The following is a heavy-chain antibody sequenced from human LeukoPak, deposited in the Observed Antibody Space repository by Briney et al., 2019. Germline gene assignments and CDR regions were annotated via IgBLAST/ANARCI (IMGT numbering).Heavy chain of an antibody. J-gene: IGHJ6*04. D-gene: IGHD3-9*01. CDR3: ARAPRYYDILTGSYYYYGMDV. CDR1: GFTFSSYW. CDR2: INSDGSSI. Sequence: GGSLRLSCAASGFTFSSYWMHWVRQVPGKGLGWVSRINSDGSSISYADSVKGRFTNSRDKAKNTLYLQMNSLRAEDTAVYYCARAPRYYDILTGSYYYYGMDVWGKGTTVTVSS. V-gene: IGHV3-74*01.